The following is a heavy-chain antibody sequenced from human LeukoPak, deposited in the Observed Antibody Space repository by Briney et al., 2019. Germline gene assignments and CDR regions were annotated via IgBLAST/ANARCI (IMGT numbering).Heavy chain of an antibody. CDR2: ISGSDGST. J-gene: IGHJ4*02. CDR1: GFTFSNYA. V-gene: IGHV3-23*01. D-gene: IGHD2-15*01. CDR3: AKGREYCTGGSCYSDD. Sequence: GGSLRLSCTASGFTFSNYAMSWVRQAPGKGLEWVSSISGSDGSTYSADSVKGRFTISRDNSKNTLYLQMNSLRAEDTAIYYCAKGREYCTGGSCYSDDWGQGTLVTVSS.